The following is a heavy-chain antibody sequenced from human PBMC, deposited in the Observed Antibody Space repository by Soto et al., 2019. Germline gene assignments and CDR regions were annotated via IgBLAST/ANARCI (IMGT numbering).Heavy chain of an antibody. Sequence: GASVKVSCKASGYTFTSSGISWVRQAPGQGLEWMGWISAYNGNTNYAQKLQGRVTMTTDTSTSTAYMELRSLRSDDTAVYYCARDADIVVVPAAAIFDYCGQGTLVTVSS. CDR1: GYTFTSSG. CDR3: ARDADIVVVPAAAIFDY. D-gene: IGHD2-2*01. CDR2: ISAYNGNT. J-gene: IGHJ4*02. V-gene: IGHV1-18*01.